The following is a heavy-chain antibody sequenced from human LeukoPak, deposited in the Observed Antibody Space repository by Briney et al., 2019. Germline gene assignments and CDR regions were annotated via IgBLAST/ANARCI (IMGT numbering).Heavy chain of an antibody. CDR3: ARAGPAVARRGAFDY. CDR1: GFTFSSYS. J-gene: IGHJ4*02. Sequence: GGSLRLSSAASGFTFSSYSMNWVRQAPGKGLEWVSYISSSSSTIYYADSVKGRFTISRDNAKNSLYLQMNSLRAEDTAVYYCARAGPAVARRGAFDYWGQGTLVTVSS. V-gene: IGHV3-48*01. D-gene: IGHD6-19*01. CDR2: ISSSSSTI.